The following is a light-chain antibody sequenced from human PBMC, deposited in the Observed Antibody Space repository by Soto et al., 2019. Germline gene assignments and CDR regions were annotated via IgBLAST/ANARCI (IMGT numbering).Light chain of an antibody. CDR2: GAS. CDR3: QQRSNWPPIT. V-gene: IGKV3-11*01. Sequence: EIVMTQSPATLSVSPGERATLSCRASQSVRTKLAWYQQKAGQAPRLLIYGASTRATGIPARFSGSGSGTDFTLTISSLEPEDFAVYYCQQRSNWPPITFGQGTRLEIK. J-gene: IGKJ5*01. CDR1: QSVRTK.